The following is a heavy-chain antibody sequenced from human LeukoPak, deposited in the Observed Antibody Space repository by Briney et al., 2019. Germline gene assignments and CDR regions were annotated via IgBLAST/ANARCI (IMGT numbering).Heavy chain of an antibody. CDR2: IYSGGST. D-gene: IGHD6-13*01. Sequence: GGSLRLSCAASGFTVSSNYMSWVRQAPGKGLEWVSVIYSGGSTYYADSVKGRFTISRDNGKKSVYLQMNSLRAEDTAVYYCARDRTAAWTDDAFDIWGQGTMVTVSS. CDR1: GFTVSSNY. CDR3: ARDRTAAWTDDAFDI. V-gene: IGHV3-53*01. J-gene: IGHJ3*02.